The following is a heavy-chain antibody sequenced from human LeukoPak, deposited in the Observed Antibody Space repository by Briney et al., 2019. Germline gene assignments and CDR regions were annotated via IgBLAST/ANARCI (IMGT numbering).Heavy chain of an antibody. Sequence: PSETLSLTCTVSGGSISSSSYYWSWIRQPAGKGLEWIGRIYTSGSTNYNPSLKSRVTMSVDTSKNQFSLKLSSVTAADAAVYYCARGRSSSWYYFDYWGQGTLVTVSS. CDR3: ARGRSSSWYYFDY. J-gene: IGHJ4*02. V-gene: IGHV4-61*02. CDR2: IYTSGST. CDR1: GGSISSSSYY. D-gene: IGHD6-13*01.